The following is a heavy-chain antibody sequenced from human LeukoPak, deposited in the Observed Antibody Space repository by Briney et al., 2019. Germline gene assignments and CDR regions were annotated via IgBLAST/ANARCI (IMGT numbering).Heavy chain of an antibody. Sequence: GSLRLSCAASGFTFSSYAMSWVRQALGKGLEWVSSISGSGGSTYYADSVKGRFTSSRDNSKKTVYLQLSSLRAEDTAVYYCAKAMSSTTWGIFDYWGQGTLVTVSS. J-gene: IGHJ4*02. CDR1: GFTFSSYA. CDR2: ISGSGGST. CDR3: AKAMSSTTWGIFDY. D-gene: IGHD2-2*01. V-gene: IGHV3-23*01.